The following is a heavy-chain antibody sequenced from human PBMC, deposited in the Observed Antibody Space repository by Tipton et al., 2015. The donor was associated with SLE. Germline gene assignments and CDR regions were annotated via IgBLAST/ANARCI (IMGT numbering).Heavy chain of an antibody. V-gene: IGHV4-59*01. CDR3: ARAVGQQLVHFDY. D-gene: IGHD6-13*01. CDR1: GDSITTYY. CDR2: FSYSGST. J-gene: IGHJ4*02. Sequence: GLVKPSETLSLTCTVSGDSITTYYWNWIRQPPGKGLEWIGRFSYSGSTDYNPSLKSRVTISIDTSKNQFSLKLSSVTAADTAVYYCARAVGQQLVHFDYWGQGTLVTVSS.